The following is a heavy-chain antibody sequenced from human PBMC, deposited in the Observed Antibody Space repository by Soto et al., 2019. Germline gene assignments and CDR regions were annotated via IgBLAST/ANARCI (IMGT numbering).Heavy chain of an antibody. CDR2: IWYDGSNK. J-gene: IGHJ6*02. CDR1: GFTFSSYG. V-gene: IGHV3-33*01. Sequence: PGGSLRLSCAASGFTFSSYGMHWVRQAPGKGLEWVAVIWYDGSNKYYADSVKGRFTISRDNSKNTLYLQMNSLRAEDTAVYYCAGGFWSGYSNYYYYGMDVWGQGTTVTVSS. D-gene: IGHD3-3*01. CDR3: AGGFWSGYSNYYYYGMDV.